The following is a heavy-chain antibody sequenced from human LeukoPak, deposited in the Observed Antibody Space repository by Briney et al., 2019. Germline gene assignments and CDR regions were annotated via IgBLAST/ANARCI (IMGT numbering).Heavy chain of an antibody. Sequence: GRSLRLSCAASGFTFSSYSMNWVRQAPGKGLEWVSSISSSSSYIYYADSVKGRFTISRDNAKNSLYLQMNNLRAEDTAVYYCARGYYDSSGITDYWGQGTLVTVSS. V-gene: IGHV3-21*01. CDR1: GFTFSSYS. D-gene: IGHD3-22*01. J-gene: IGHJ4*02. CDR2: ISSSSSYI. CDR3: ARGYYDSSGITDY.